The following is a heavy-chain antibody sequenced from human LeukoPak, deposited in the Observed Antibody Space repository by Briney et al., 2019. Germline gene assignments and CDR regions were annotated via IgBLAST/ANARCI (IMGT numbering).Heavy chain of an antibody. V-gene: IGHV5-51*01. Sequence: KPGESLKISCQASGYRFSNYWIAWVRQMPGKGLEWMGIIYPGDSDTRYSPSFQGQVTISADKSISTAYLQWSSLKASDTAMYYCARLNGITGTTGYWGQGTLVTVSS. CDR2: IYPGDSDT. CDR1: GYRFSNYW. D-gene: IGHD1-7*01. CDR3: ARLNGITGTTGY. J-gene: IGHJ4*02.